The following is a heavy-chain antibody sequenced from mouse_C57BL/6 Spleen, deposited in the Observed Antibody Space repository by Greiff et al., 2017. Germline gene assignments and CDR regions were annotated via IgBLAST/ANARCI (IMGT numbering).Heavy chain of an antibody. CDR2: IHPNSGST. CDR3: ARSGDYDYDRDFAY. CDR1: GYTFTSYW. Sequence: VQLQQPGAELVKPGASVKLSCKASGYTFTSYWMHWVKQRPGQGLEWIGMIHPNSGSTNYNEKFKSKATLTVDKSSSTAYMQLSSLTSEDSAVYYCARSGDYDYDRDFAYWGQGTTLTVSS. D-gene: IGHD2-4*01. J-gene: IGHJ2*01. V-gene: IGHV1-64*01.